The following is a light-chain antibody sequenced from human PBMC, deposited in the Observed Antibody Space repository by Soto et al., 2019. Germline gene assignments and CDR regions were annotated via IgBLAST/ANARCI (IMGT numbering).Light chain of an antibody. V-gene: IGKV3-20*01. Sequence: ETVLTQSPGTLSLSPGERATLSFRASQTIRSNYLAWYRQKPGQAPRLLIYGASNRATGIADRFSGSGSGTEFTLIISRLEPEDFALYYCQQYGSSPWTFGQGTKVEIK. CDR2: GAS. J-gene: IGKJ1*01. CDR1: QTIRSNY. CDR3: QQYGSSPWT.